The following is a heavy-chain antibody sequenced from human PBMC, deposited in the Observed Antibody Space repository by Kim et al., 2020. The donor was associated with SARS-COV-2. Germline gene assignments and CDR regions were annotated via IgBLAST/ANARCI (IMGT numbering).Heavy chain of an antibody. J-gene: IGHJ2*01. D-gene: IGHD3-22*01. Sequence: SETLSLTCTVSGGSISSYYWIWIRQPPGKGLEWIGYIYYSGSTNYNPSLKSRVTISVDTSKNQFSLKLSSVTAADTAVYYCARVGDYDSSGYFYWYFDLWGRGTLVTVSS. V-gene: IGHV4-59*13. CDR2: IYYSGST. CDR1: GGSISSYY. CDR3: ARVGDYDSSGYFYWYFDL.